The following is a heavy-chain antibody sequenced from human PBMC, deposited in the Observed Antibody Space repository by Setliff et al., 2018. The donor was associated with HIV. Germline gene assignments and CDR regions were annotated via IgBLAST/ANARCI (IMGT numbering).Heavy chain of an antibody. Sequence: LSLTCTXXGGSFTSRSYHWGWIRQPPGKGLEWIGSIFYSGITYYNPSLKSRVTISVDTSKNQFSLNLTSVTAVDTAVYYCARSKTFYDFWGGYYTHGAFKIWGLGTMVTVSS. CDR3: ARSKTFYDFWGGYYTHGAFKI. CDR1: GGSFTSRSYH. D-gene: IGHD3-3*01. J-gene: IGHJ3*02. CDR2: IFYSGIT. V-gene: IGHV4-39*01.